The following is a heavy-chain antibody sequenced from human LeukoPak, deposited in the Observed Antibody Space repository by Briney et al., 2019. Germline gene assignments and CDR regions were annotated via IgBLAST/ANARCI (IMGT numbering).Heavy chain of an antibody. CDR1: GFTFSSYA. CDR3: ARAGYSYGSYAFEI. Sequence: GGSLRLSCAASGFTFSSYAMHWVRQAPGKGLEYVSAISSNGGSTYYANSVKGRFTISRDNSKNTLYLQMGSLRAEDMAVYYCARAGYSYGSYAFEIWGQGTMVTVSS. V-gene: IGHV3-64*01. CDR2: ISSNGGST. D-gene: IGHD5-18*01. J-gene: IGHJ3*02.